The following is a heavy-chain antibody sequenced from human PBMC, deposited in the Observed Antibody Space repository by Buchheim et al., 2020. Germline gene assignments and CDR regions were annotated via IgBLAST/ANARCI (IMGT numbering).Heavy chain of an antibody. CDR1: GGSFSGYY. V-gene: IGHV4-34*01. J-gene: IGHJ4*02. CDR3: ARDGGGYSHFDS. D-gene: IGHD3-22*01. Sequence: QVQLQQWGAGLLKPSETLSLTCAVYGGSFSGYYWSWIRQPPGKGLEWLGEINHRGSTNYNPSLKSRLTISVDTSNNPFSLKLSSVTAADTAVYFCARDGGGYSHFDSWGQGTL. CDR2: INHRGST.